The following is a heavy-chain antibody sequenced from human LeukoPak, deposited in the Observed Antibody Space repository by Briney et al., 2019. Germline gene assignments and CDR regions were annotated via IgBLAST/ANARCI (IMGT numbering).Heavy chain of an antibody. CDR2: INQDGNEK. CDR1: GFTFSTYW. J-gene: IGHJ5*02. CDR3: ARVISPFSSNRYRRFDP. V-gene: IGHV3-7*01. D-gene: IGHD6-13*01. Sequence: GGSLRLSCAASGFTFSTYWMTWVRQAPGKGLEWVANINQDGNEKYYVDSLKGRFTISRDNAKNSLYLQMNSLRAEDMAVYYCARVISPFSSNRYRRFDPWGQGTLVTVSS.